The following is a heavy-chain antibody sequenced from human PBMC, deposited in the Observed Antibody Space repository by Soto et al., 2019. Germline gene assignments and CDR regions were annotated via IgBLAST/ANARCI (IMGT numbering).Heavy chain of an antibody. V-gene: IGHV3-53*01. CDR2: IYTGGTT. D-gene: IGHD6-19*01. Sequence: GGSLRLSCAASGFSVSSNYMSWVRQAPGKGLEWVSLIYTGGTTHYADSVKGRFTISRDNSGNTLYLQMNSLRAEDTALYYCAREGAAPGWGYFDSRRQQTLVAV. CDR1: GFSVSSNY. J-gene: IGHJ4*02. CDR3: AREGAAPGWGYFDS.